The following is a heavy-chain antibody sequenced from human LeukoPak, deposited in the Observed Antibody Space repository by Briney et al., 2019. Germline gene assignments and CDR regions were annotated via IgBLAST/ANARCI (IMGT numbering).Heavy chain of an antibody. Sequence: PSETLSLTCTVSGGSISSYYWSWIRQPPGKGLEWIGYIYYSGSTNYNPSLKSRVTISVDTSKNQFSLKLSSVTAADTAVYYCARKYYYDSSGYPYYYYYYGMDVWGQGTTVTVSS. V-gene: IGHV4-59*08. CDR2: IYYSGST. CDR1: GGSISSYY. J-gene: IGHJ6*02. D-gene: IGHD3-22*01. CDR3: ARKYYYDSSGYPYYYYYYGMDV.